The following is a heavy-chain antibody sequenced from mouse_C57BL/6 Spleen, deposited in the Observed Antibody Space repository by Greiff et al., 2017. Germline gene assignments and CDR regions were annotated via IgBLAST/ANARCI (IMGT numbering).Heavy chain of an antibody. V-gene: IGHV1-59*01. D-gene: IGHD1-1*01. Sequence: QVQLQQPGAELVRPGTSVKLSCKASGYTFTSYWMHWVKQRPGQGLEWIGVIDPSDSYTNSNQKFKGKATLTVDTSSSTAYMQLSSLTSEDSAVYYCARKIPITTVVAKGVDWYFDVWGTGTTVTVSS. CDR2: IDPSDSYT. J-gene: IGHJ1*03. CDR3: ARKIPITTVVAKGVDWYFDV. CDR1: GYTFTSYW.